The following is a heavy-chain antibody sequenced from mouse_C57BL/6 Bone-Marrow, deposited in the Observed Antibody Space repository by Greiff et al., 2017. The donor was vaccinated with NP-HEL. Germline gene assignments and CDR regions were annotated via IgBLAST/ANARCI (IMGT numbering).Heavy chain of an antibody. D-gene: IGHD3-2*02. J-gene: IGHJ3*01. V-gene: IGHV1-26*01. CDR2: INPNTGGN. CDR1: GYTFTDYY. CDR3: ARGGRQLRLRLAY. Sequence: VQLQQSGPELVKPGASVKISCKASGYTFTDYYMNWVKQSHGKSLEWIGDINPNTGGNSNNQKIKGKATLTVDKSSSTAYMELRSLTSEDSAVYYCARGGRQLRLRLAYWGQGTLVTVSA.